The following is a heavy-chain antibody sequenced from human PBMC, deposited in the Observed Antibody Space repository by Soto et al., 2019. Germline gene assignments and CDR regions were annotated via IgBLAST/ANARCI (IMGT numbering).Heavy chain of an antibody. J-gene: IGHJ6*02. V-gene: IGHV1-69*01. D-gene: IGHD2-2*01. CDR2: VITRFCTT. Sequence: QVQLEQSGAEVKRPGSSVKVSCRASGGTFTSYSINWVRRAPGQGPEWMGAVITRFCTTNYAQRFEGRVTVTADASTSTVFREMSGLRSEDTAVYFCARARIVAVSGLTGGYSYYAMDLWRQGTAVIVS. CDR1: GGTFTSYS. CDR3: ARARIVAVSGLTGGYSYYAMDL.